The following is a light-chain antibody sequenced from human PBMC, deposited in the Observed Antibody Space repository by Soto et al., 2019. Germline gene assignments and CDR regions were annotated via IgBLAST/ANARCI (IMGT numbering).Light chain of an antibody. CDR1: LSVTNNS. Sequence: EIVLTQSPATLSLSPGERATLSGSASLSVTNNSLAWYQQKPGQAPRLLIHAASTRATGIPDRFSGSGSGTDFTLTISRLEPEDFAVYYCQRYDSSPQTFGQGTKVDIK. CDR2: AAS. V-gene: IGKV3-20*01. J-gene: IGKJ1*01. CDR3: QRYDSSPQT.